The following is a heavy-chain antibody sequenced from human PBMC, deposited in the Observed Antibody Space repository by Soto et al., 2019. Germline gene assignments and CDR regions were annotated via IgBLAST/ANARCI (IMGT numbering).Heavy chain of an antibody. D-gene: IGHD1-7*01. CDR2: IYPGDSDI. CDR3: ATATPHTNYYLDY. Sequence: PGESLKISCKGFDYTLTSYWIGWVRQMPGKALEWMGIIYPGDSDIRYSPSFQGQVTISADKSISTAYLQWRSLKASDTAMYYCATATPHTNYYLDYCGQGSLVTVTS. V-gene: IGHV5-51*03. CDR1: DYTLTSYW. J-gene: IGHJ4*02.